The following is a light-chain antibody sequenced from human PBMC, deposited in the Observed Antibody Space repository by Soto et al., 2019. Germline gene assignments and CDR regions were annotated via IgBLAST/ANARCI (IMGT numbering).Light chain of an antibody. CDR2: GVS. Sequence: ETVLTQSPGTLSLSPGERATLSCRASQSVTSNYLAWYQQKPGQAPRLLIYGVSTRATSIPDRFSGSGSGTDFTLSISRLEPEDFAVYYCHQYDVSRTFGQGTKLEIK. CDR3: HQYDVSRT. J-gene: IGKJ2*01. V-gene: IGKV3-20*01. CDR1: QSVTSNY.